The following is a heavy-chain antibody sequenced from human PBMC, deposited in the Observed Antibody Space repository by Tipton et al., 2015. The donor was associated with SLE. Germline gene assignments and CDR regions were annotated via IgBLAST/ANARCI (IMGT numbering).Heavy chain of an antibody. J-gene: IGHJ6*03. V-gene: IGHV3-48*03. CDR1: GFTFSGYE. D-gene: IGHD3-3*01. CDR3: ARSSSNYDFWSGSPDLDYMDV. CDR2: ISSSGSTI. Sequence: SLRLSCAASGFTFSGYEMNWVRQAPGKGLEWVSYISSSGSTIYYADSVKGRFTISRDNAKNSLYLQMNSLRAEDTAVYYCARSSSNYDFWSGSPDLDYMDVWGKGTTVTVSS.